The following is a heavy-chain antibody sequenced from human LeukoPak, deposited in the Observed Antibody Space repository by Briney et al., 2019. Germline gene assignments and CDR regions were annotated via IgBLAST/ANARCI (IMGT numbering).Heavy chain of an antibody. D-gene: IGHD2-15*01. Sequence: SETLSLTCAVYGESLSKYYWSWIRQPAGKGLEWIGRIYTSGSTNYNPSLKSRVTMSVDTSKNQFSLKLSSVTAADTAVYYCASQYCSGGSCYFDYWGQGTLVTVSS. CDR3: ASQYCSGGSCYFDY. CDR2: IYTSGST. V-gene: IGHV4-59*10. J-gene: IGHJ4*02. CDR1: GESLSKYY.